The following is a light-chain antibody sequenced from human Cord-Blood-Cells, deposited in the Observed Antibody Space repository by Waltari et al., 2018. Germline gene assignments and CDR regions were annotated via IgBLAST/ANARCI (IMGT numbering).Light chain of an antibody. CDR2: QDS. J-gene: IGLJ2*01. CDR3: QAWDSSTVV. V-gene: IGLV3-1*01. CDR1: KLGDKY. Sequence: SYELTQPPSVSVSPGQTASITCPGDKLGDKYACWYQQKPGQSPVLVLYQDSKRPSGIPERLSGSSSGNTAAMTISGTPAMDEGDCNCQAWDSSTVVFGGGTKLTVL.